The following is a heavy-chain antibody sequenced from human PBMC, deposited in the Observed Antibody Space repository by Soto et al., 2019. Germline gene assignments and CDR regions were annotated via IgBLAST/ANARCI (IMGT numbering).Heavy chain of an antibody. CDR1: GFTFSSYG. Sequence: GGSLRLSCAASGFTFSSYGTHWVRQAPGKGLEWVAVISYDGSNKYYADSVKGRFTISRDNSKNTLYLQMNSLRAEDTAVYYCAKDREQQPYGYWGQGTLVTVSS. CDR3: AKDREQQPYGY. J-gene: IGHJ4*02. D-gene: IGHD6-13*01. V-gene: IGHV3-30*18. CDR2: ISYDGSNK.